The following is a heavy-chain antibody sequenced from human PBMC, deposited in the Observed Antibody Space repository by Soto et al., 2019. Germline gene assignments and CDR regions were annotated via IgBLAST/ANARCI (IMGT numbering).Heavy chain of an antibody. V-gene: IGHV1-69*01. CDR3: ARGVVPAALYYFDY. CDR1: GGTFSSYA. CDR2: IIPIFGTA. J-gene: IGHJ4*02. D-gene: IGHD2-2*01. Sequence: QVQLVQSGAEVKKPGSSVKVSRKASGGTFSSYAISWVRQVPGQGLEWMGGIIPIFGTANYAQKFQGRVTITADESTSTAYMELSSLRSEDTAVYYCARGVVPAALYYFDYWGQGTLVTVSS.